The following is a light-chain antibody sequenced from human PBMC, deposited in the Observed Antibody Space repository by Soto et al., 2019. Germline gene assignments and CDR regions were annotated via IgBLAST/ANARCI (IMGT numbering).Light chain of an antibody. Sequence: EIVLTQSPGTLSLSPGERATLSCRASQSVSTSYLAWYQQKPGQAPRLLIYGASSRATGIPDRFSGSGSGADLTLTISRLEPEEFAVYYCQQYGSVPLTFGGGTKVEIK. J-gene: IGKJ4*01. CDR2: GAS. CDR1: QSVSTSY. CDR3: QQYGSVPLT. V-gene: IGKV3-20*01.